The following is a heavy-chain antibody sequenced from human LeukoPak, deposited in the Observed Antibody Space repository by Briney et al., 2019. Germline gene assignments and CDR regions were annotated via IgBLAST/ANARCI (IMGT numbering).Heavy chain of an antibody. V-gene: IGHV1-2*02. J-gene: IGHJ5*02. Sequence: ASVKVSCKASGYTFTNYGITWVRQAPGQGLEWMGWINPNSGGTNYAQKFQGRVTMTRDTSISTAYMELSSLKSDDTAVYYCASPDYYGSGSYRFDPWGQGTLVTVSS. CDR3: ASPDYYGSGSYRFDP. D-gene: IGHD3-10*01. CDR1: GYTFTNYG. CDR2: INPNSGGT.